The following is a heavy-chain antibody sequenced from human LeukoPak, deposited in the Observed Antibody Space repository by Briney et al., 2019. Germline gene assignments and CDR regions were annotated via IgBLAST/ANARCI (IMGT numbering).Heavy chain of an antibody. CDR3: ARDPTGPDFWSGYYTA. CDR1: GGTFSSYA. D-gene: IGHD3-3*01. V-gene: IGHV1-69*04. CDR2: IIPILGIA. J-gene: IGHJ5*02. Sequence: SVKVSCKASGGTFSSYAISWVRQAPGQGLEWMGRIIPILGIANYAQKFQGRVTITADKSTSTAYMELSSLRSEDTAVYCCARDPTGPDFWSGYYTAWGQGTLVTVSS.